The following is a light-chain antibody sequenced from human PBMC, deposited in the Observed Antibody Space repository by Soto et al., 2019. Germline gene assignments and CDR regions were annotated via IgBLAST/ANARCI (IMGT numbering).Light chain of an antibody. Sequence: DIQMTQSPSSLSASLGERVTITCRASQGISNNLAWYQQKPGQVPKLLIYAASTLHSGVPTRFSGSGSGTDFTLTSSRLQPEDVATYYRQNNNCAPRTFGGGTKVEIK. CDR3: QNNNCAPRT. CDR1: QGISNN. CDR2: AAS. V-gene: IGKV1-27*01. J-gene: IGKJ4*01.